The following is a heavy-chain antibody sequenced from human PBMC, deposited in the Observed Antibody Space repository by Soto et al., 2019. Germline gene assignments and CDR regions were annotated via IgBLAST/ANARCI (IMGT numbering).Heavy chain of an antibody. CDR3: ARDPEVRYFDWLLSATYFDY. D-gene: IGHD3-9*01. Sequence: GGSLRLSCAASGFTFSSYAMHWVRQAPGKGLEWVAVISYDGSNKYYADSVKGRFTISRDNSKNTLYLQMNSLRAEDTAVYYCARDPEVRYFDWLLSATYFDYWGQGTLVTVSS. CDR2: ISYDGSNK. J-gene: IGHJ4*02. CDR1: GFTFSSYA. V-gene: IGHV3-30-3*01.